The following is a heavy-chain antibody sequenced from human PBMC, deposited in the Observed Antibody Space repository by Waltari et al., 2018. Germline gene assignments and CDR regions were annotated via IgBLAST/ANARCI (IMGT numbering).Heavy chain of an antibody. V-gene: IGHV3-21*01. CDR1: GFTFRSYS. CDR2: ISSSSSYI. CDR3: ARTKGYSYGSFDY. Sequence: EVQLVESGGGLVKPGGSLRLSCAASGFTFRSYSMNWVRQAPGKGLEWVSSISSSSSYIYYADSVKGRFTISRDNAKNSLYLQMNSLRAEDTAVYYCARTKGYSYGSFDYWGQGTLVTVSS. J-gene: IGHJ4*02. D-gene: IGHD5-18*01.